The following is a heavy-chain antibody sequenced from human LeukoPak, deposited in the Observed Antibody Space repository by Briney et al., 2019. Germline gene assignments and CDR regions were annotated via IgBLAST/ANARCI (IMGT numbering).Heavy chain of an antibody. Sequence: GSLRLSCAVSGFPFSSYGMHWVRQAPGKGLEWVAVLSYDGSNEYYADSVKGRFTISRDNSKNTLYLQMNSLRVEDTAVYYCAGSWFYRDYFEYWGQGTLVTVSS. V-gene: IGHV3-30*03. CDR3: AGSWFYRDYFEY. J-gene: IGHJ4*02. CDR2: LSYDGSNE. D-gene: IGHD3-10*01. CDR1: GFPFSSYG.